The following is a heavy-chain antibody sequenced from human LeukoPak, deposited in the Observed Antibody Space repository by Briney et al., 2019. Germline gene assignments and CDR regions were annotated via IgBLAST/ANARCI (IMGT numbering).Heavy chain of an antibody. D-gene: IGHD2-15*01. Sequence: GGSLRLSCAASGFIFSEYSLIWVRQAPGAGLEWVSYINTNGRTIYYADSVKGRFTMSRDNDKNSMYLQMNSLRAEDTAVYYCARDCSGRNWARDFDYWGQGTLVTVSS. CDR3: ARDCSGRNWARDFDY. CDR2: INTNGRTI. CDR1: GFIFSEYS. J-gene: IGHJ4*02. V-gene: IGHV3-48*01.